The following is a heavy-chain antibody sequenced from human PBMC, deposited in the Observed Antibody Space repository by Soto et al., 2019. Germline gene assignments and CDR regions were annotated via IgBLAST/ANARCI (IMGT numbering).Heavy chain of an antibody. Sequence: SETLSLTCTVSGGSISGYYWSWIRQPPGKGLEWIGYIYYSEYTKYSPSLKGRVTISLDTSKNQFSLNLSSMTAADTAVYYCAKGEGIVVVPAAMHFDYWGQGALVTVSS. CDR2: IYYSEYT. CDR3: AKGEGIVVVPAAMHFDY. D-gene: IGHD2-2*01. CDR1: GGSISGYY. J-gene: IGHJ4*02. V-gene: IGHV4-59*01.